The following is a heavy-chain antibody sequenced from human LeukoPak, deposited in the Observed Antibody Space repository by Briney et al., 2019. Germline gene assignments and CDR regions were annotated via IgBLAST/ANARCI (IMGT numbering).Heavy chain of an antibody. Sequence: PSETLSLTCAVSGGSISSGGYSWSWIRQPPGKGLEWIGYIYHSGSTYYNPSLKSRVTISVDRSKNQFSLKLSSVTAADTAVYYCARDKLRYWLDPWGQGTLVTVSS. J-gene: IGHJ5*02. CDR2: IYHSGST. V-gene: IGHV4-30-2*01. CDR1: GGSISSGGYS. D-gene: IGHD1-26*01. CDR3: ARDKLRYWLDP.